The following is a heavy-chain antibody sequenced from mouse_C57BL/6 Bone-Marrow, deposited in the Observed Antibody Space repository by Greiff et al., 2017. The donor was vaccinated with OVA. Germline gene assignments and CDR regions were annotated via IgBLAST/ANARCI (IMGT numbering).Heavy chain of an antibody. J-gene: IGHJ4*01. V-gene: IGHV6-3*01. CDR2: IRLKSDNYAT. Sequence: EVKLMESGGGLVQPGGSMKLSCVASGFTFSNYWMNWVRQSPEKGLEWVAQIRLKSDNYATHYAESVKGRFTISRDDSKSSVYLQMNNLRAEDTGIYYCTDGYYLYYYAMDYWGQGTSVTVSS. CDR3: TDGYYLYYYAMDY. D-gene: IGHD2-3*01. CDR1: GFTFSNYW.